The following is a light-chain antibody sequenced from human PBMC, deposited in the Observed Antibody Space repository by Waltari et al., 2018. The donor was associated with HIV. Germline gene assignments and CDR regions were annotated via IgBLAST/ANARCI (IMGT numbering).Light chain of an antibody. V-gene: IGLV2-8*01. CDR1: SSDVGGYKY. J-gene: IGLJ2*01. CDR2: EVT. Sequence: QSALTQPPSASGSPGQSVTISCTGSSSDVGGYKYFSWDQQHTGKAPKLIISEVTKRPSGVPDRFSGSKSGNTASLTVSGLQAEDEADYFCTSYAGSFKGVVFGGGTKLTVL. CDR3: TSYAGSFKGVV.